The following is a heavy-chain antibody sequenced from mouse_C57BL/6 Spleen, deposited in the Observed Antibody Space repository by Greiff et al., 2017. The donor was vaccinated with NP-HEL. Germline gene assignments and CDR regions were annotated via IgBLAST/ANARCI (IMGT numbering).Heavy chain of an antibody. J-gene: IGHJ2*01. CDR1: GYTFTEYT. V-gene: IGHV1-62-2*01. CDR2: FYPGSGSI. CDR3: ARHDYYGSSLDY. D-gene: IGHD1-1*01. Sequence: VKLMESGAELVKPGASVKLSCKASGYTFTEYTIHWVKQRSGQGLEWIGWFYPGSGSIKYNEKFKDKATLTADKSSSTVYMELSRLTSEDSAVYFCARHDYYGSSLDYWGQGTTLTVSS.